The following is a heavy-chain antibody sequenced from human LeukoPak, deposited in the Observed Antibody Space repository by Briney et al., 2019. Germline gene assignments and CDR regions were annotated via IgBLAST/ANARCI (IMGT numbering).Heavy chain of an antibody. V-gene: IGHV1-2*02. CDR1: GYTFTGYY. J-gene: IGHJ6*02. CDR3: ASPLNSGYDSYGMDV. D-gene: IGHD5-12*01. Sequence: ASVKVSCKASGYTFTGYYMHWVRQAPGQGLEWMGWINPNSGGTNYAQKFQGRVTMTRDTSISTAYMELSRLRSDGTAVYYCASPLNSGYDSYGMDVWGQGTTVTVSS. CDR2: INPNSGGT.